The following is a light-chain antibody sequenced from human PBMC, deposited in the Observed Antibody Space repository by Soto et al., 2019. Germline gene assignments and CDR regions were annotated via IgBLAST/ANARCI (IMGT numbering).Light chain of an antibody. V-gene: IGKV3-15*01. CDR3: QXXNNWPPWT. CDR2: GAS. J-gene: IGKJ1*01. CDR1: QSXXXX. Sequence: EIVMTQSPATLSVSPGERATLSCRASQSXXXXXAWYQQKPGQAPRLIIYGASTRATGNPARFSGSGSGTXXXXXXXXXXSXDFAVYYCQXXNNWPPWTFGQGTKVEIK.